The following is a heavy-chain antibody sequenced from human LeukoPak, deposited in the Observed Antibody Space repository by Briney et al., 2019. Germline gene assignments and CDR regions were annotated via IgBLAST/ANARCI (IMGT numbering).Heavy chain of an antibody. CDR3: VSAYCGGDCYHSLLTN. D-gene: IGHD2-21*02. CDR2: IYHSGSS. V-gene: IGHV4-30-2*01. CDR1: GGSISSSSYS. Sequence: PSETLSLTCTVSGGSISSSSYSWSWVRQPPGKGVEWIGYIYHSGSSYYNPSLKSRVTIPMDRSKNQFSLRLTSLTAADTAVYYCVSAYCGGDCYHSLLTNWGQGILVTVSS. J-gene: IGHJ4*02.